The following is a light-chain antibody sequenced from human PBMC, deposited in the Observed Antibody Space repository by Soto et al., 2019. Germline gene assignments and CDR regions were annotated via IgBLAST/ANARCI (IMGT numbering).Light chain of an antibody. CDR3: CSYARGSTLYV. J-gene: IGLJ1*01. Sequence: QSALTQPASVSGSPGQSVTMSCTGTSSDVGGYNLVSWYQQPPGKAPKLIIFEGTQRPSGVSGRFSGSKSGNTASLTISGLQADDEADYFCCSYARGSTLYVFGTGTKVTVL. CDR1: SSDVGGYNL. CDR2: EGT. V-gene: IGLV2-23*01.